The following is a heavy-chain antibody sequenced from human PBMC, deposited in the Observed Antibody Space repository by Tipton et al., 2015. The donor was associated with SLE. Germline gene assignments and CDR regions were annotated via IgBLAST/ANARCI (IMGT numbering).Heavy chain of an antibody. D-gene: IGHD3-22*01. Sequence: TLSLTCTVSGGSISSYYWSWIRQPPGKGLEWIGYIYTSGSTNYNPSLTSRVTISVDTSKNQFSLKLSSVTAADTAVYYCAREILYYDDSSGYYLDWFDPWGQGTLVTVSS. CDR3: AREILYYDDSSGYYLDWFDP. V-gene: IGHV4-4*08. CDR2: IYTSGST. CDR1: GGSISSYY. J-gene: IGHJ5*02.